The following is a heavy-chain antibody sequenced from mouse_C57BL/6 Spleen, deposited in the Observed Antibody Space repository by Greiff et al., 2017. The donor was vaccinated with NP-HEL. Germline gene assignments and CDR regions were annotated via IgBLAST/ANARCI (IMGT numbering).Heavy chain of an antibody. D-gene: IGHD2-4*01. V-gene: IGHV2-2*01. CDR2: IWSGGST. CDR3: ARSGYDYGYWYFDV. Sequence: VMLVESGPGLVQPSQSLSITCTVSGFSLTSYGVHWVRQSPGKGLEWLGVIWSGGSTDYNAAFISRLSISKDNSKSQVFFKMNSLQADDTAIYYCARSGYDYGYWYFDVWGTGTTVTVSS. J-gene: IGHJ1*03. CDR1: GFSLTSYG.